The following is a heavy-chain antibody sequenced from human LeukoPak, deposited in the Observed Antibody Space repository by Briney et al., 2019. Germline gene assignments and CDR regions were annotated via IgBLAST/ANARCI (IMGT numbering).Heavy chain of an antibody. V-gene: IGHV4-59*01. CDR2: IDNSGSN. J-gene: IGHJ6*02. D-gene: IGHD6-19*01. CDR3: ARAPLYSGGSGWSIYYFYAMDV. Sequence: SQTLSLTCTVSGGSISSSYWSWVRQPPGKGLEGIGYIDNSGSNNYNPSLKSRVSISLDTPKSQFSLKLSSVTAADTAVYYCARAPLYSGGSGWSIYYFYAMDVWGQGTTVTVSS. CDR1: GGSISSSY.